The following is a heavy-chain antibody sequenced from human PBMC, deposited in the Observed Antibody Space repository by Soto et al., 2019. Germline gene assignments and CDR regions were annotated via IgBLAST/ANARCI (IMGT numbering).Heavy chain of an antibody. D-gene: IGHD3-10*01. V-gene: IGHV4-59*01. CDR1: GGSISIYY. Sequence: SETLSLTCTVSGGSISIYYWSWIRQPPGKGLEWIGYIYYSGSTNYNPSLKSRVTISVDTSKNQFSLKLTSVTAADTAVYYCARRYGSAFDFWGQGTMVT. CDR3: ARRYGSAFDF. CDR2: IYYSGST. J-gene: IGHJ3*01.